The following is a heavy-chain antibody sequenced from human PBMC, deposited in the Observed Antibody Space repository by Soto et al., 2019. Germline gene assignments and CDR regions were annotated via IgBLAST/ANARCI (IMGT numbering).Heavy chain of an antibody. J-gene: IGHJ6*03. CDR3: ASYHSFASWMGSRHYLDA. CDR2: INHSGST. D-gene: IGHD3-10*01. Sequence: QVHLEQWGAGLLKPSETLSLTCAVYGGSLSGYFWSWVRQSPGKGLEWIGEINHSGSTNYTPSLKSRDIISADTPKPQLPPRLSSVTAAGSCMHYCASYHSFASWMGSRHYLDAWGRGTTVTLSS. V-gene: IGHV4-34*01. CDR1: GGSLSGYF.